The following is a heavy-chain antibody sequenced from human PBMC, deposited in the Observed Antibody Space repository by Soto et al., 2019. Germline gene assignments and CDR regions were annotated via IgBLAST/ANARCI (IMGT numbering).Heavy chain of an antibody. CDR2: ISSSSRTI. J-gene: IGHJ4*02. CDR1: AFPFSSYS. V-gene: IGHV3-48*01. D-gene: IGHD2-15*01. CDR3: ARGQDFDY. Sequence: GGSLRLSCAASAFPFSSYSMNWVRQAPGKGLEWVTYISSSSRTIYYADSVKGRFTVSRDNAKNSLYLQMNSLRAEDTAVYYCARGQDFDYWGQGTLVTVS.